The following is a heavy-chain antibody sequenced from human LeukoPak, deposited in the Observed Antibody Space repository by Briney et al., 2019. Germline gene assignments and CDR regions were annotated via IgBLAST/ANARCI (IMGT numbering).Heavy chain of an antibody. Sequence: SETLSLTCSVSGGSILNINYYWGWIRQPPGKGLEWIGSIYYSGSTYYNPSLKSRVIISVDTSNNQFSLKLSSVTAADTAVYYCARDGIQLWHFDYWGQGTLVTVSS. J-gene: IGHJ4*02. CDR1: GGSILNINYY. CDR2: IYYSGST. V-gene: IGHV4-39*02. CDR3: ARDGIQLWHFDY. D-gene: IGHD5-18*01.